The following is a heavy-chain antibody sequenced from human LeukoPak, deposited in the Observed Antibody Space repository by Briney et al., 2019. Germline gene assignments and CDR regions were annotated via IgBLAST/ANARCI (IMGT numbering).Heavy chain of an antibody. J-gene: IGHJ4*02. V-gene: IGHV4-34*01. D-gene: IGHD5-18*01. CDR3: ARGSGYSYTNGWPLDY. CDR2: ISHSGST. CDR1: GGSFSGYY. Sequence: SETLSLTCAVYGGSFSGYYWSWIRQPPGKGLEWIGEISHSGSTNYNPSLKSRVTISIDTSKNQLSLKLSSVTAADTAVYYCARGSGYSYTNGWPLDYWGQGTLVTVSS.